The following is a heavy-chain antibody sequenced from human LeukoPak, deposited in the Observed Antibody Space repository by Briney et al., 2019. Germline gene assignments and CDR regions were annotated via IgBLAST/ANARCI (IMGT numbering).Heavy chain of an antibody. J-gene: IGHJ4*02. CDR2: INWNGRST. D-gene: IGHD1-26*01. Sequence: PGGSLRLSCAPSGFTSYDYDLNWVRQAPGKGLEWVSGINWNGRSTGYADSVKGRFTISRDNAKNSLYLQMNSLRAVLDKAFYYCAKATPRAPVHFDYWGQGILVTVSS. CDR1: GFTSYDYD. V-gene: IGHV3-20*04. CDR3: AKATPRAPVHFDY.